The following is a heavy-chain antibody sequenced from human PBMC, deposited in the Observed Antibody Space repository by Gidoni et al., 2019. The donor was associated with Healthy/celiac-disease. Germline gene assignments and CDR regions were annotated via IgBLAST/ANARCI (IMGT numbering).Heavy chain of an antibody. D-gene: IGHD1-26*01. Sequence: QVQLVQSGAEVKKHGSSVKVACKPSVGTFTSYAIRWVRQAPGQGLEWMGWIIPIFGTANYAQKFQGRVTITADESTSTAYMELSSLRSEDTAVYYCARARRTTPDLELDYYGMDVWGQGTTVTVSS. CDR3: ARARRTTPDLELDYYGMDV. V-gene: IGHV1-69*01. CDR2: IIPIFGTA. CDR1: VGTFTSYA. J-gene: IGHJ6*02.